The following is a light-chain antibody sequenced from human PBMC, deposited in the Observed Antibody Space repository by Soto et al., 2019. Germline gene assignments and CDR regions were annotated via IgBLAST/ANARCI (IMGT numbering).Light chain of an antibody. CDR3: SSYAGSSARVV. Sequence: QSALTQPASVSGSPGQSITISCTRSSTDFENYNLVSWYQHCPDKAPKLIIYEGTKRPSEISDRFSGSESDTTASLIISGLQPEDEADYYCSSYAGSSARVVFDGGTKLTVL. CDR1: STDFENYNL. J-gene: IGLJ2*01. CDR2: EGT. V-gene: IGLV2-23*01.